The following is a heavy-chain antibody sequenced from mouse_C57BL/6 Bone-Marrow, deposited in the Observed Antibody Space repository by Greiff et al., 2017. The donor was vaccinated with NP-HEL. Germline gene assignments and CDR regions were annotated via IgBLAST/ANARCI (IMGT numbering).Heavy chain of an antibody. J-gene: IGHJ1*03. D-gene: IGHD1-1*01. CDR2: IYPRDGSP. CDR3: ARKGIYYGSSYWYFDV. Sequence: VQLQQSDAELVKPGASVKISCKVSGYTFTDHTIHWMKQRPEQGLEWIGYIYPRDGSPKYNEKFKGKATLTADKSSSAAYMQLNSLTSEDSAVYFCARKGIYYGSSYWYFDVWGTGTTVTVSS. V-gene: IGHV1-78*01. CDR1: GYTFTDHT.